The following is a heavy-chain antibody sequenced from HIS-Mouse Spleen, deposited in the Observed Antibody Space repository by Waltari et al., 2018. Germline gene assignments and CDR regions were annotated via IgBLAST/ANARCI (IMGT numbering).Heavy chain of an antibody. D-gene: IGHD6-13*01. J-gene: IGHJ2*01. CDR2: IYYSGST. Sequence: QLQLQESGPGLVKPSETLSLTCTVPGGSISSSSYYWRWLRQPPGKGLEWIGSIYYSGSTYYNPSLKSRVTISVDTSKNQFSLKLSSVTAADTAVYYCAREIPYSSSWYDWYFDLWGRGTLVTVSS. V-gene: IGHV4-39*07. CDR3: AREIPYSSSWYDWYFDL. CDR1: GGSISSSSYY.